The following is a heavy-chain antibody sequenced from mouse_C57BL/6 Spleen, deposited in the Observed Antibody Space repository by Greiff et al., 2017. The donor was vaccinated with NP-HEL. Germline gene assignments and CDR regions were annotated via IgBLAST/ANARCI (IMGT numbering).Heavy chain of an antibody. V-gene: IGHV5-17*01. Sequence: EVMLVESGGGLVKPGGSLKLSCAASGFTFSDYGMHWVRQAPEKGLEWVAYISSGSSTIYSADTVKGRFTMSRDNAKNTLFLQMTSLRSEDTAMYYWARERRGRGYFDVWGTGTTVTVSS. D-gene: IGHD3-3*01. CDR1: GFTFSDYG. CDR2: ISSGSSTI. J-gene: IGHJ1*03. CDR3: ARERRGRGYFDV.